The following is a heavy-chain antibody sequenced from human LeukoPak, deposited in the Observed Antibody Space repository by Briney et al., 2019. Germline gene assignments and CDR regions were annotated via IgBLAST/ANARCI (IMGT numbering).Heavy chain of an antibody. Sequence: GESLKISRKGSGYSFTSYWIGWVRQMPGKGLEWMVIINPGDSDFRYSPSFQGQVTISVDKSINTAYLQWSSVKASDTGMYFCARDIGIQLWQRDASDFWGQGTMVTVSS. V-gene: IGHV5-51*01. CDR3: ARDIGIQLWQRDASDF. CDR1: GYSFTSYW. D-gene: IGHD5-18*01. J-gene: IGHJ3*01. CDR2: INPGDSDF.